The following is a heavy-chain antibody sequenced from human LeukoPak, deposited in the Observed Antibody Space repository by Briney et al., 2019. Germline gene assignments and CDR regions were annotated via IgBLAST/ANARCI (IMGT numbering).Heavy chain of an antibody. CDR2: IYYSGST. CDR1: GGSISSYY. V-gene: IGHV4-59*01. J-gene: IGHJ6*02. CDR3: ARGVAAAGTWGYYYYGMDV. D-gene: IGHD6-13*01. Sequence: PSETLSLTCTVSGGSISSYYWSWIRQPPGKGLEWIGYIYYSGSTNYNPSLKSRVTISVDTSKNQFSLKLSSVTAADTAVYYCARGVAAAGTWGYYYYGMDVWGQGTTVTVSS.